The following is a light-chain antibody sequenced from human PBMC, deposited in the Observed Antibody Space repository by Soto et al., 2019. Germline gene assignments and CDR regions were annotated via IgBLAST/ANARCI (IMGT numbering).Light chain of an antibody. J-gene: IGKJ3*01. CDR3: QQSYDTPFT. CDR1: QGIRNY. Sequence: DIQMTQSPSSLSASVGDRVTITCRASQGIRNYLAWYHQKPGKAPKLLMYAVSTLQSGVPSRFSGSGSGTDFTLTISSLQPEDFATYFCQQSYDTPFTFGPGTKVDIK. CDR2: AVS. V-gene: IGKV1-39*01.